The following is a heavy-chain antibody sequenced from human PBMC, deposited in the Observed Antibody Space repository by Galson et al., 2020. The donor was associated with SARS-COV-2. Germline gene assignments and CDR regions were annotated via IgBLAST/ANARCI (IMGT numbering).Heavy chain of an antibody. Sequence: GGSLRLSCAASGFTFTNYAMHWVRQAPGKGLEWVALISYEGSIKYYADSVKGRFTISRDSSKNTLYLQMNSLSAGDTAVYYCAKDGGLWRYDFWTGYYPYFDYWGQGTLVTAPS. CDR3: AKDGGLWRYDFWTGYYPYFDY. D-gene: IGHD3-3*01. V-gene: IGHV3-30*18. CDR1: GFTFTNYA. J-gene: IGHJ4*02. CDR2: ISYEGSIK.